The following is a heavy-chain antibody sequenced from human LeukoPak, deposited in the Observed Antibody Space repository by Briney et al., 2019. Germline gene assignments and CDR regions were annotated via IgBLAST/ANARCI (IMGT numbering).Heavy chain of an antibody. Sequence: SETLSLTCTVSGYSISSGYYWGWSRQPPGKGLEWIGSIYHSGSTYYNPSLKSRVTISVDTSKNQFSLKLSSVTAADTAVYYCARVREYSYGLFDYWGQGTLVTVSS. V-gene: IGHV4-38-2*02. CDR2: IYHSGST. J-gene: IGHJ4*02. CDR1: GYSISSGYY. CDR3: ARVREYSYGLFDY. D-gene: IGHD5-18*01.